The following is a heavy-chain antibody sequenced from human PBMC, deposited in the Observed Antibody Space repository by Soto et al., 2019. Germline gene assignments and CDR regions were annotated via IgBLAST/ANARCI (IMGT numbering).Heavy chain of an antibody. Sequence: SVKVSCKASGDTFSSYAISWVRQAPGQGLEWMGGIIPSFGTANYAQKFQGRVTITADESTSTAYMELSSLRSEDTAVYYCARGYYYDSSGYLFEFDYWGQGTLVTVSS. D-gene: IGHD3-22*01. CDR1: GDTFSSYA. CDR3: ARGYYYDSSGYLFEFDY. V-gene: IGHV1-69*13. CDR2: IIPSFGTA. J-gene: IGHJ4*02.